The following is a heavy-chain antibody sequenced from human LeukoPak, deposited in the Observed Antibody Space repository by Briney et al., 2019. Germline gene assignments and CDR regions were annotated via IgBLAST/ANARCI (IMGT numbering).Heavy chain of an antibody. J-gene: IGHJ5*02. V-gene: IGHV1-18*01. D-gene: IGHD3-22*01. CDR2: ISAYNGNT. CDR3: ARTVSSEEYNWFDP. Sequence: ASVNVSCKASGYTFTSYGISWVRQAPGQGLEWMGWISAYNGNTNYAQKLQGRVTMTTDTSTSTAYMELRSLRSDDTAVYYCARTVSSEEYNWFDPWGQGTLVTVSS. CDR1: GYTFTSYG.